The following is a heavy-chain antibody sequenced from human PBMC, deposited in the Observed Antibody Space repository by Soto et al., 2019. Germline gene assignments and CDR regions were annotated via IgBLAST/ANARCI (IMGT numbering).Heavy chain of an antibody. J-gene: IGHJ1*01. CDR2: IHPGDSDT. D-gene: IGHD1-1*01. V-gene: IGHV5-51*01. CDR1: GYFFSSQW. CDR3: ASHGQNRDRQLAF. Sequence: PGESLKISCKGSGYFFSSQWIAWVRLMPGKGLEWMGIIHPGDSDTRYSPSFQGQVTISVDGSINTAYLQSRSLEASDTAVYYCASHGQNRDRQLAFWGQGTPVTVSS.